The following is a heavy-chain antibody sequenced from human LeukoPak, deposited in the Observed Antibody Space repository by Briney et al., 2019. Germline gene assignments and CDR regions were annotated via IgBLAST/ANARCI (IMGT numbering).Heavy chain of an antibody. CDR3: ARDLITFGGVIALFGY. CDR2: ISAYNGNT. Sequence: ASVKVSCKASGYTFTSYGISWVRQAPGQGLEWMGWISAYNGNTNYAQKLQGRVTMTTGTSTSTAYMELRSLRSDDTAVYYCARDLITFGGVIALFGYWGQGTLVTVSS. CDR1: GYTFTSYG. J-gene: IGHJ4*02. V-gene: IGHV1-18*01. D-gene: IGHD3-16*02.